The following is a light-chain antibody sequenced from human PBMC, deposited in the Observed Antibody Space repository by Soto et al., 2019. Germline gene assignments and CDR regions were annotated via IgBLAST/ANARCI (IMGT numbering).Light chain of an antibody. CDR1: SGHSNYA. CDR3: QTWGTGIRV. V-gene: IGLV4-69*01. CDR2: VNSDGSH. Sequence: QPVLTQSPSASASLGASGKLTCTLSSGHSNYAIAWHQQQPEKGPRYLMKVNSDGSHRKGDWIPDRFSGSSSGAQRYLTISSLQSEDEADYYCQTWGTGIRVFGTGTKLTVL. J-gene: IGLJ1*01.